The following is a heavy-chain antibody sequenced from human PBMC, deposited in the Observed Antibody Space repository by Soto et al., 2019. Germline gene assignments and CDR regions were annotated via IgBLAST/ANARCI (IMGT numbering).Heavy chain of an antibody. J-gene: IGHJ5*02. CDR2: MTPNSGNT. Sequence: QVQLMQSGAEVRKPGASVKVSCRASGYTFTDYDINWVRQATGQGLEWLGWMTPNSGNTGYALKFQGRVTLTRDISRSTAYMELSSLTSEDTAVYYCARNLSNTWDFDHWGQGTLVTVSS. D-gene: IGHD1-26*01. V-gene: IGHV1-8*02. CDR1: GYTFTDYD. CDR3: ARNLSNTWDFDH.